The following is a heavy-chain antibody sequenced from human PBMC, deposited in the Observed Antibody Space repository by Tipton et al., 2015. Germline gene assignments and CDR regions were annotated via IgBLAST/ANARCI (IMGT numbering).Heavy chain of an antibody. CDR3: TRGGWILGVVPYYYYGLDV. Sequence: SLRLSCATSGFTFSDYYMSWIRQAPGKGLEWVSYIQSSGFTIYYADSVKGRFTISRDNAKNSLYLQMNSLRAEDTAVYYCTRGGWILGVVPYYYYGLDVWGQGTTVTVS. CDR1: GFTFSDYY. CDR2: IQSSGFTI. J-gene: IGHJ6*02. D-gene: IGHD3-3*01. V-gene: IGHV3-11*01.